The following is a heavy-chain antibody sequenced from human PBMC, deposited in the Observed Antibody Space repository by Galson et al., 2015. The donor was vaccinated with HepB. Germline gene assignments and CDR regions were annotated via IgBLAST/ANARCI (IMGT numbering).Heavy chain of an antibody. V-gene: IGHV3-30*04. CDR1: GFPFSNYA. Sequence: SLRLSCAASGFPFSNYAMHWVRQTPGKGLEWMTVILHDAHNRYYADSVEGRFTVSRDNSKNTVYLQMNSLRPEDTAMYYCARRAGASGGFSFDYWGKGSLVTVSS. CDR2: ILHDAHNR. CDR3: ARRAGASGGFSFDY. J-gene: IGHJ4*02. D-gene: IGHD3-10*01.